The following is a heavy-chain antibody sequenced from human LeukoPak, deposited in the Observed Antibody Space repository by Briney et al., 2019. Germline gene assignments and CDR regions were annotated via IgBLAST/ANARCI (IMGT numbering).Heavy chain of an antibody. CDR3: AREMNYYDSSGPFDY. CDR2: IYYSGST. J-gene: IGHJ4*02. V-gene: IGHV4-61*01. CDR1: GGSVSSGSYY. D-gene: IGHD3-22*01. Sequence: SETLSLTCTVSGGSVSSGSYYWSWIRQPPGKGLEWIGYIYYSGSTNYNPSLKSRVTISVDTSKNQFSLKLSSVTAADTAVYYCAREMNYYDSSGPFDYWGQGTLVTVSS.